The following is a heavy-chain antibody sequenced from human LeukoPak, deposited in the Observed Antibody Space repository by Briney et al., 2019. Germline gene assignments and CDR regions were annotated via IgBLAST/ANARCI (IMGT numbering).Heavy chain of an antibody. J-gene: IGHJ4*02. Sequence: GGSLRLSCVVSGFTFSNYAMSWVRQAPGKGLEWFSAIGASGSGAYYTDSVKGRVIISRDNSKNTLYLQMNSLRAADTAVYYCAKETYANGWYNFDYWGQGALVTVSS. V-gene: IGHV3-23*01. D-gene: IGHD6-19*01. CDR2: IGASGSGA. CDR3: AKETYANGWYNFDY. CDR1: GFTFSNYA.